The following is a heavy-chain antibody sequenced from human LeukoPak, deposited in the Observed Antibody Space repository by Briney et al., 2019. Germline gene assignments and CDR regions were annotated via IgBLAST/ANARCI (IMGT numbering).Heavy chain of an antibody. CDR1: GLSFSTYA. Sequence: PGGSLRLSCAASGLSFSTYAMTWVRQAPGKGLEWVSSISGSGDKTYYAESVKGRFTISRDNSKNTLFLQMNSLRAEDTAIFYCAKRSAYTTGWFFDLWGQGILVTVSS. CDR2: ISGSGDKT. CDR3: AKRSAYTTGWFFDL. D-gene: IGHD6-19*01. V-gene: IGHV3-23*01. J-gene: IGHJ4*02.